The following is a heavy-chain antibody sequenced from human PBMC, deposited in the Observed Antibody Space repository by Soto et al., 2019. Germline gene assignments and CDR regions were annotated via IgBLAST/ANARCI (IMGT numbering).Heavy chain of an antibody. CDR1: GFTFSSYW. CDR2: IKQDGSEK. V-gene: IGHV3-7*01. Sequence: EVQLVESGGGLVQPGGSLRLSCAASGFTFSSYWMSWVRQAPGKGLEWVANIKQDGSEKYYVDSVKGRFTISRDNAKNSLYLQMNSLRAEDTAVYYCARDPLYSSGLYYFDSWGQGTLVTVSS. CDR3: ARDPLYSSGLYYFDS. D-gene: IGHD6-19*01. J-gene: IGHJ4*02.